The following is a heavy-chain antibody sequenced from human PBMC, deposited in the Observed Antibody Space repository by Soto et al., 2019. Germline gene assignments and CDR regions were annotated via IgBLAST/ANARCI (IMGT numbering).Heavy chain of an antibody. Sequence: PGGSLRLSCAASGFTFSNAWMSWVRQAPGKGLEWVGRIKSKTDGGTTDYAAPVKGRFTISRDDSKNTLYLQMNSLKTEDTAVYSCTTSSRGRIVAAYWGQGTLVTVSS. CDR1: GFTFSNAW. CDR2: IKSKTDGGTT. CDR3: TTSSRGRIVAAY. J-gene: IGHJ4*02. D-gene: IGHD5-12*01. V-gene: IGHV3-15*01.